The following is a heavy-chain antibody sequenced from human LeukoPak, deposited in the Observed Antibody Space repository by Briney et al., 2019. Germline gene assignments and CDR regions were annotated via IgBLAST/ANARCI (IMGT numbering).Heavy chain of an antibody. CDR2: LYYSGST. J-gene: IGHJ4*02. V-gene: IGHV4-39*07. CDR1: GGSVSSSTYY. Sequence: PSETLSLTCTVSGGSVSSSTYYWGWIRQPPGKGLEWIGSLYYSGSTYYNPSLKSRVTISVDTSKNQFSLKLSSVTVADTAVYYCAFERPPASIWGQGTLVTVSS. CDR3: AFERPPASI. D-gene: IGHD1-14*01.